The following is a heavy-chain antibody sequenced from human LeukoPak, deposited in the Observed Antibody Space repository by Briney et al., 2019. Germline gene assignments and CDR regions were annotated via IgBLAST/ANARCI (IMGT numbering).Heavy chain of an antibody. CDR3: ARHLFSLVAAIEGAFDI. Sequence: GASLQISCKASGYSFTSFWIGWVRQMPGRGLEWMGIIYPGDSGTRFSPSFQGQVTISADKSISTAYLQWNSLKASDTAMYYCARHLFSLVAAIEGAFDIWGEGTMVTVSS. D-gene: IGHD5-12*01. CDR2: IYPGDSGT. CDR1: GYSFTSFW. J-gene: IGHJ3*02. V-gene: IGHV5-51*01.